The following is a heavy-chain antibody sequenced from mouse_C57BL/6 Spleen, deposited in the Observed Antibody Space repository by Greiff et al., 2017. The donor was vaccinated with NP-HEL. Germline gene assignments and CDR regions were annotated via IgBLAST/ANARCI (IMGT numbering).Heavy chain of an antibody. V-gene: IGHV14-2*01. CDR1: GFNIKDYY. Sequence: DVHLVESGAELVKPGASVKLSCTASGFNIKDYYMHWVKQRTEQGLEWIGRIDPEDGETKYAPKFQGKATITADTSSNTAYLQLSSLTSEDTAVYYCASKGGYGSSYVDYWGQGTTLTVSS. D-gene: IGHD1-1*01. CDR3: ASKGGYGSSYVDY. CDR2: IDPEDGET. J-gene: IGHJ2*01.